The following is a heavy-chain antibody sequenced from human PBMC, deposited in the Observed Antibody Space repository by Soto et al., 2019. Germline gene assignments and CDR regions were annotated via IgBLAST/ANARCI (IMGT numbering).Heavy chain of an antibody. CDR2: IWYDGSNR. CDR1: GFTFSSYG. Sequence: PGGSLRLSCAASGFTFSSYGMHWVRQAPGKGLEWVAVIWYDGSNRYHADSVKGRFTISRDNSKNTVYLEMNSLRVEDTAVYYCVRGHNSFDAWGQGALVTVSS. V-gene: IGHV3-33*01. CDR3: VRGHNSFDA. J-gene: IGHJ5*02.